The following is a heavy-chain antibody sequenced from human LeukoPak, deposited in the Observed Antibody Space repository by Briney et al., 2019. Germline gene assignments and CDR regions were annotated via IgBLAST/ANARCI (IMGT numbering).Heavy chain of an antibody. CDR1: GGSFSGYY. CDR3: ARATGYSYGFRTIDFDY. Sequence: PSETLSLTCAVYGGSFSGYYWSWIRQPPGNGLEWIGEINHSGSTNYNPSLKSRVTISVDTSKNQFSLKLSSVTAADTAVYYCARATGYSYGFRTIDFDYWGQGTLVTVSS. CDR2: INHSGST. J-gene: IGHJ4*02. D-gene: IGHD5-18*01. V-gene: IGHV4-34*01.